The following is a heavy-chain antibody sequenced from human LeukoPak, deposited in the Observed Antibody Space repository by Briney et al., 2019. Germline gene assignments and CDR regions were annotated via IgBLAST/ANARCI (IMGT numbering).Heavy chain of an antibody. CDR1: GGSISSGSYY. CDR3: ARKGATVTTGYAFDY. D-gene: IGHD4-17*01. J-gene: IGHJ4*02. V-gene: IGHV4-61*02. Sequence: PSQTLSLTCTVSGGSISSGSYYWSWIRQPAGKGLEWIGRIYTSGSTNYNPSLKSRVTISIDTSKNQFSLKLSSVTAADTAVYYGARKGATVTTGYAFDYWGQGTLVTVSS. CDR2: IYTSGST.